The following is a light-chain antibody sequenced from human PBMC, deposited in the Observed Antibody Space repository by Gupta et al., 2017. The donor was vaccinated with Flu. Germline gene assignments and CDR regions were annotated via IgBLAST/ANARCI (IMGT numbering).Light chain of an antibody. CDR3: MQGSHWPWA. Sequence: ISCRSNEGLFYSDGNPYLHWFQQRPGQAPRRLIYQVSYRDSGVPDRFSGSGSGTDFTLTISSVEAEDVGIYFCMQGSHWPWAFGQGTTVEIK. V-gene: IGKV2-30*01. J-gene: IGKJ1*01. CDR2: QVS. CDR1: EGLFYSDGNPY.